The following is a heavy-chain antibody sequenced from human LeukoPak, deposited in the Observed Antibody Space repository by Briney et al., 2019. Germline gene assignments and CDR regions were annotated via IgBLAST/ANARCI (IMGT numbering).Heavy chain of an antibody. V-gene: IGHV3-53*01. Sequence: GGSPRLSSAPSGFTGSTNYMSCVRQAPGKGLEWVSVIYSGGSTFYADSVKGRFTISRDNCKNTLYLEMNSLRAEDTAVYYSARSTPPGISEAQHFNYWGQGTLVTVSS. CDR1: GFTGSTNY. CDR3: ARSTPPGISEAQHFNY. CDR2: IYSGGST. J-gene: IGHJ4*02. D-gene: IGHD6-13*01.